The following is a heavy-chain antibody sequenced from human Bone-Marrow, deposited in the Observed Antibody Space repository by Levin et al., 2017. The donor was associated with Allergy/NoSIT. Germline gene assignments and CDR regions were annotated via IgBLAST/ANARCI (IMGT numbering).Heavy chain of an antibody. Sequence: ASETLSLTCAVYGGSFSGYYWSWIRQPPGKGLEWIGEINHSGSTNYNPSLKSRVTISVDTSKNQFSLKLSSVTAADTAVYYCARVVPPRLRNWYFDLWGRGTLVTVSS. D-gene: IGHD4-17*01. CDR2: INHSGST. J-gene: IGHJ2*01. CDR1: GGSFSGYY. V-gene: IGHV4-34*01. CDR3: ARVVPPRLRNWYFDL.